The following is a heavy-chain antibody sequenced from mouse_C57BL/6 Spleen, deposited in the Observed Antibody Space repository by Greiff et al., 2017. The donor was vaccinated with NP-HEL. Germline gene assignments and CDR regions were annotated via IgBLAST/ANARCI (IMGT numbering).Heavy chain of an antibody. D-gene: IGHD2-2*01. CDR1: GFTFSSYG. CDR2: ISSGGSYT. Sequence: EVNVVESGGDLVKPGGSLKLSCAASGFTFSSYGMSWVRQTPDKRLEWVATISSGGSYTYYPDSVKGRFTISRDNAKNTLYLQMSSLKSEDTAMYYCARHEVTTGRDFDYWGQGTTLTVSS. J-gene: IGHJ2*01. CDR3: ARHEVTTGRDFDY. V-gene: IGHV5-6*01.